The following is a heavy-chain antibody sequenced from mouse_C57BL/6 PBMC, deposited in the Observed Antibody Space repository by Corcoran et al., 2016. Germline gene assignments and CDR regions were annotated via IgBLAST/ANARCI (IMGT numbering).Heavy chain of an antibody. D-gene: IGHD2-1*01. CDR1: GYTFTDYY. CDR2: IYPGSGNT. CDR3: ARQQIYYGNPYAMDY. J-gene: IGHJ4*01. V-gene: IGHV1-84*01. Sequence: QIQLQQSGPELVKPGASVNISCKASGYTFTDYYINWVKQRPGQGLEWIGWIYPGSGNTKYNEKFKGKATLTVDTSSSTAYMQLSSLTSEDSAVYFCARQQIYYGNPYAMDYWGQGNSVTVSS.